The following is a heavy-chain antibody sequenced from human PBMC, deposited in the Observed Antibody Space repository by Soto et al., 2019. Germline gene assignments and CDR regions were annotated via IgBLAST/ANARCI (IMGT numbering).Heavy chain of an antibody. CDR2: ISGSGGST. J-gene: IGHJ5*02. D-gene: IGHD2-2*01. Sequence: EVQLLESGGGLVQPGGSLRLSCAASGFTFSSYAMSWVRQAPGKGLEWVSAISGSGGSTYYADSVKGRFTISRDNSKNRLYLQMNRLRAEDTAVYYCAKTGISIVVVPAASDWFDPWGQGTLVTVSS. CDR1: GFTFSSYA. V-gene: IGHV3-23*01. CDR3: AKTGISIVVVPAASDWFDP.